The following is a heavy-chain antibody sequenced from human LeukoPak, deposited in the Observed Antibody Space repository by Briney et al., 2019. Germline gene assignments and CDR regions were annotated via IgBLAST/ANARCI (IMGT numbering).Heavy chain of an antibody. CDR2: ISYSGRT. V-gene: IGHV4-59*11. D-gene: IGHD3-10*01. CDR3: ARDTAPMGGDAFDI. Sequence: SETLSLTCTVSGCSMTTHFWSWLRQPPGKGLEWIGYISYSGRTHYSPSLKSRVTVSVDTTKNQFSLKLSSVTAAYTSVYCSARDTAPMGGDAFDIWGQGTMVTVSS. CDR1: GCSMTTHF. J-gene: IGHJ3*02.